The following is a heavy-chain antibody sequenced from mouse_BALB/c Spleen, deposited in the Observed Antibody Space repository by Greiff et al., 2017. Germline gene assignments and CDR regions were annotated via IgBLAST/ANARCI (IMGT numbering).Heavy chain of an antibody. CDR2: ISSGSSTI. J-gene: IGHJ3*01. CDR3: ARDWFAY. Sequence: EVPLVESGGGLVQPGGSRKLSCAASGFTFSSFGLHWVRQAPEKGLEWVAYISSGSSTIYYADTVKGRFTISRDNPKNTLFLQMTSLRSEDTAMYYCARDWFAYWGQGTLVTVSA. CDR1: GFTFSSFG. V-gene: IGHV5-17*02.